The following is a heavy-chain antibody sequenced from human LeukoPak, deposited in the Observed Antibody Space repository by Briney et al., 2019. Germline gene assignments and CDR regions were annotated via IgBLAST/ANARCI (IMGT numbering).Heavy chain of an antibody. Sequence: ASVKVSCKASGYTFTGYYMHWVRQAPGQGLEWMGLINPNSGGSNYAQNFQGRVTMTRDTSISTAYMELSRLRSDDTAVYYCVREECSSTTCRGNWFDHWGQGTLVTVSS. V-gene: IGHV1-2*02. CDR3: VREECSSTTCRGNWFDH. D-gene: IGHD2-2*01. CDR1: GYTFTGYY. CDR2: INPNSGGS. J-gene: IGHJ5*02.